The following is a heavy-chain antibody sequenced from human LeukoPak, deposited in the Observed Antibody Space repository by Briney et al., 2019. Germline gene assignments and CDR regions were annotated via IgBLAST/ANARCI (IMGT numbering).Heavy chain of an antibody. J-gene: IGHJ3*02. Sequence: SETLSLTCTVSGGSISSSSYYWGWIRQPPGKGLEWIGSIYYSGSTYYNPSLKSRVTISVDTSKNQFSLKLSSVTAADTAVYYCAREPRRSGWYRQYAFDIWGQGTMVTVSS. CDR3: AREPRRSGWYRQYAFDI. CDR2: IYYSGST. V-gene: IGHV4-39*07. D-gene: IGHD6-19*01. CDR1: GGSISSSSYY.